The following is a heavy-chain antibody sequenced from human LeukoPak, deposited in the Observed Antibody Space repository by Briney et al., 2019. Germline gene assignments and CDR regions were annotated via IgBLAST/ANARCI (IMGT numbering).Heavy chain of an antibody. V-gene: IGHV4-4*07. CDR2: IYSSGST. J-gene: IGHJ4*02. D-gene: IGHD5-12*01. CDR3: ARTKGGYEFLLDY. Sequence: SETLSLTCTVSGGSISSYYWNWIRQPAGKGLEWIGRIYSSGSTNYNSSLKSRVIMSVDTSKNQFSLKLSSVTAADTAVYHCARTKGGYEFLLDYWGQGTLVTVSS. CDR1: GGSISSYY.